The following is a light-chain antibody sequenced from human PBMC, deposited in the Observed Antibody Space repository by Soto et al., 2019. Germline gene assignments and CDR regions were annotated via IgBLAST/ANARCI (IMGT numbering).Light chain of an antibody. J-gene: IGKJ2*01. CDR1: QSISSE. V-gene: IGKV3-15*01. CDR3: QQGHNWPLT. Sequence: EIVMTQSPATLSVSPGESANLSCRASQSISSELAWYHQQPGQPPRLLIYGASTRATGVPARFTGSGSGSDFTLTISGLQSEDFAVYYCQQGHNWPLTFGQGTRLEI. CDR2: GAS.